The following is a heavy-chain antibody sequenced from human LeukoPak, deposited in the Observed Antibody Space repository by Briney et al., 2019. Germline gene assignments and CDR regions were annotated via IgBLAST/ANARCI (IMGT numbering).Heavy chain of an antibody. Sequence: GASVKVSCKTSGDIFKKYPFSWVRQAPGQGPEWMGGIIPVFGASNDAQIFQGRLTVTADESSNTVYMQLSRLTSVDTAVYYCATPHPDYGAYDPWRFSMDVWGTGTTVVISS. CDR3: ATPHPDYGAYDPWRFSMDV. CDR1: GDIFKKYP. V-gene: IGHV1-69*13. CDR2: IIPVFGAS. J-gene: IGHJ6*04. D-gene: IGHD4/OR15-4a*01.